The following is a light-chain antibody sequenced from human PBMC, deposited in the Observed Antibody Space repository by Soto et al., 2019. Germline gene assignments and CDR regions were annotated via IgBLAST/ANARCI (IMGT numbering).Light chain of an antibody. V-gene: IGKV1-5*03. CDR1: QTISRW. J-gene: IGKJ1*01. CDR2: KAS. Sequence: DIQMTQSPSTLSGSVGDRVTITCRASQTISRWLASYQQKPGKAPKLLIYKASTLKSGVPSRFSGSGSGTEFTLTISSLQPDDFATYYCQHYNSYSEAFGQGTKVELK. CDR3: QHYNSYSEA.